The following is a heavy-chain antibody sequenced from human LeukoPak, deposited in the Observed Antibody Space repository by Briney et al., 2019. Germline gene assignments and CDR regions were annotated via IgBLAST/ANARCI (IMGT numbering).Heavy chain of an antibody. D-gene: IGHD6-19*01. CDR3: AKDRYSGGWYGTPPDY. J-gene: IGHJ4*02. CDR1: GFTFSSYA. V-gene: IGHV3-23*01. CDR2: ISGSGGST. Sequence: GGSLRLSCAASGFTFSSYAMSWVRQAPGKGLEWVSAISGSGGSTYYADSVKGRFTISRDNSKNTLYLQMNSLRAEDTAVYYCAKDRYSGGWYGTPPDYWGQGTLVTVSS.